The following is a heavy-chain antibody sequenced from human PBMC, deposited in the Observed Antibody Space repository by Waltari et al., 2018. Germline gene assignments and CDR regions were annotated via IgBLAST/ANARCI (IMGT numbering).Heavy chain of an antibody. V-gene: IGHV4-34*01. CDR2: IDRSGNT. CDR3: ARSPRFGVGSYQFDS. J-gene: IGHJ4*02. CDR1: SGSLSNYY. D-gene: IGHD3-10*01. Sequence: QVQLQQWGAGLLKPSETLSLTCAVSSGSLSNYYWNWIRQTPGKGLEWIGDIDRSGNTNYNASLMSRLTISRDISKSHFSLRLESVTAADTAVYYCARSPRFGVGSYQFDSWGQGPWSPSPQ.